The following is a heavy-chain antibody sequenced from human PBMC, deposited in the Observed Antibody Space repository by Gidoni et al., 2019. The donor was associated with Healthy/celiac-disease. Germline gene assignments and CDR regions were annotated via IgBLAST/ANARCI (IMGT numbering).Heavy chain of an antibody. CDR1: GFTFSSYA. CDR2: ISGSGGST. Sequence: EVQLLESGGGLVQPGGSLRLSCAASGFTFSSYAMSWVRQAPGKGLEWVSAISGSGGSTYSADSVKGRFTISRDNSKNTLYLQMNSLRAEDTAVYYCAKIDTGWEYSSSWFFFDYWGQGTLVTVSS. J-gene: IGHJ4*02. D-gene: IGHD6-13*01. V-gene: IGHV3-23*01. CDR3: AKIDTGWEYSSSWFFFDY.